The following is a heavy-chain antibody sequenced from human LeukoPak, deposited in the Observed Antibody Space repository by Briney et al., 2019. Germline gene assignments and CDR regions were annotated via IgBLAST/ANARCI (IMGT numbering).Heavy chain of an antibody. CDR2: IIPILGIA. CDR3: ARAYFDWPNQGAFDI. J-gene: IGHJ3*02. Sequence: ASVEVSCKASGGTFSSYAISWVRQAPGQGLEWMGRIIPILGIANYAQKFQGRVTITADKSTSTAYMELSSLRSEDTAVYYCARAYFDWPNQGAFDIWGQGTMVTVSS. D-gene: IGHD3-9*01. V-gene: IGHV1-69*04. CDR1: GGTFSSYA.